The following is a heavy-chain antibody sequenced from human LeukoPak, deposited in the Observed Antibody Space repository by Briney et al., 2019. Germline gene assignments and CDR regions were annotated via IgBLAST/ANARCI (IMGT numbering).Heavy chain of an antibody. CDR3: ARDKGDSSGYPNWFDP. J-gene: IGHJ5*02. CDR1: GGSISSNSYY. V-gene: IGHV4-39*07. CDR2: IYYSGST. Sequence: SETLSLTCTVSGGSISSNSYYWGWIRQPPGKGLEWIGSIYYSGSTYYNPSLKSRVTISVDTSKNQFSLKLSSVTAADTAVYYCARDKGDSSGYPNWFDPWGQGTLVTVSS. D-gene: IGHD3-22*01.